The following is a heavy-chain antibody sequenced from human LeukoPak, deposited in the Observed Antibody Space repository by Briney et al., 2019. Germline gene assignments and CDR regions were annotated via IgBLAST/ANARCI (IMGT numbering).Heavy chain of an antibody. Sequence: AGGSLRLSCAASGFTFSSFGMHWVRQAPGRGLEWAAVISYAGSHIFYADSVKGRFTISRDNSKNTLFLQMNSLRAEDTAVYYCAKVDYYDGRYVDFFDSWGQGTLVTVSS. V-gene: IGHV3-30*18. CDR1: GFTFSSFG. CDR3: AKVDYYDGRYVDFFDS. J-gene: IGHJ4*02. D-gene: IGHD3-22*01. CDR2: ISYAGSHI.